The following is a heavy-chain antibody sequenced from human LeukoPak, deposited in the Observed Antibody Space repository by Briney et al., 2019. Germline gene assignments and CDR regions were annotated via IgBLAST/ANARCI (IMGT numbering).Heavy chain of an antibody. D-gene: IGHD6-19*01. V-gene: IGHV1-18*01. Sequence: ASVKVSCKASGYTFTSYGISWVLQAPGQGLEWMGWISAYNGNTNYAQKLQGRVTMTTDTSTSTAYMELRSLRSDDTAVYYCATPGIAVATDAFDIWGQGTMVTVSS. J-gene: IGHJ3*02. CDR2: ISAYNGNT. CDR3: ATPGIAVATDAFDI. CDR1: GYTFTSYG.